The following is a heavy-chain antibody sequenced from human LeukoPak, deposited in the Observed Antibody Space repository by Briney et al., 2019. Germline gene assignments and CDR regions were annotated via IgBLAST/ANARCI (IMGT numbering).Heavy chain of an antibody. CDR1: GDSVSSNSAA. J-gene: IGHJ4*02. Sequence: SQTLSLTCAISGDSVSSNSAAWNWIRQSPSRGLEWLGRTYFRSKWYRDYTMSVKGRITINGDTSKNQFSLQLNSVTPDDTAVYFCARSIPATGNNFDYWGQGTRVTVSS. CDR2: TYFRSKWYR. D-gene: IGHD6-13*01. V-gene: IGHV6-1*01. CDR3: ARSIPATGNNFDY.